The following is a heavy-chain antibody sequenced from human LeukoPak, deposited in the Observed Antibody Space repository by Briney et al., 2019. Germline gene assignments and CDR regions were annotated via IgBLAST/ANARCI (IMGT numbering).Heavy chain of an antibody. J-gene: IGHJ4*02. CDR1: GYTFTSYD. CDR2: VNPNRGDT. CDR3: ARGIVGATNAMDS. V-gene: IGHV1-8*01. Sequence: ASVKVSCKASGYTFTSYDIHWVRQATGQGLEWMGRVNPNRGDTDYAQKFQGRVSMTRDTSISTAYMELSSLRSEDTALYYCARGIVGATNAMDSWGQGTLVTVSS. D-gene: IGHD1-26*01.